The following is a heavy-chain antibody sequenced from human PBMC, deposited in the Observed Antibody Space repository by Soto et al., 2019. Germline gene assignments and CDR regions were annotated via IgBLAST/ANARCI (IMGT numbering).Heavy chain of an antibody. CDR3: ARETQQWYQLLFAVGEPQRQNNDH. CDR1: GFTFSSYE. J-gene: IGHJ4*02. V-gene: IGHV3-48*03. D-gene: IGHD2-2*01. CDR2: ISSSGSTI. Sequence: GGSLRLSCAASGFTFSSYEMNWVRQAPGKGLEWVSYISSSGSTIYYADSVKGRFTISRDNAKNSLYLQMNSLRAEDTAVYYCARETQQWYQLLFAVGEPQRQNNDHWGQGSLVTVSS.